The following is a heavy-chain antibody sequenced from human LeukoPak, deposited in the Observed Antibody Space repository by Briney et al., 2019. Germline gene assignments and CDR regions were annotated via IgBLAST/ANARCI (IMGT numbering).Heavy chain of an antibody. D-gene: IGHD1-26*01. V-gene: IGHV4-30-4*01. CDR1: GVSISSGDYY. J-gene: IGHJ3*02. CDR3: ARPLGLVGAYAFDI. CDR2: IYYSGST. Sequence: PSQTLSLTCTVSGVSISSGDYYWSWIRQPPGKGLEWIGYIYYSGSTYYNPSLKSRVTISVDTSKNQFSLKLSSVTAADTAVYYCARPLGLVGAYAFDIWGQGTMVTVSS.